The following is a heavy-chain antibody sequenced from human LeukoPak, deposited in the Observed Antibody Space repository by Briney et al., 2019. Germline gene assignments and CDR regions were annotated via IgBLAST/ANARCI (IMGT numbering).Heavy chain of an antibody. CDR1: GYTFTSYD. CDR3: ARDSVRQQWLYPADY. CDR2: MNPNSGNT. Sequence: GASVKVSCKASGYTFTSYDINWVRQATGQGLEWMGWMNPNSGNTGYAQKFQGRVTMTRNTSISTAYMELRSLRSDDTAVYYCARDSVRQQWLYPADYWGQGTLVTVSS. V-gene: IGHV1-8*01. D-gene: IGHD6-19*01. J-gene: IGHJ4*02.